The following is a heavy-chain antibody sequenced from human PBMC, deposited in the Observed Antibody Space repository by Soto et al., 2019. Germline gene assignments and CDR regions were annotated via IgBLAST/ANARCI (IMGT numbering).Heavy chain of an antibody. J-gene: IGHJ6*02. CDR2: TTGDGSKS. D-gene: IGHD6-13*01. CDR1: GFTFRSYF. CDR3: ARENWYSMDV. Sequence: EVQLVESGGGLVQPGGSLRLSCAASGFTFRSYFMAWVRRAPGKGPVLVAHTTGDGSKSNHADSVRGRFTISRDNAKNTLYLQMNSLRDEDTAMYYCARENWYSMDVWGQGTTVTVSS. V-gene: IGHV3-74*01.